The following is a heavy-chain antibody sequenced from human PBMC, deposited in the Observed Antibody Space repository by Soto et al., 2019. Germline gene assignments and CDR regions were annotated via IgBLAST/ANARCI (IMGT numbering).Heavy chain of an antibody. D-gene: IGHD3-22*01. Sequence: PGGSLRLSCAASGFTFSSYGMHWVRQAPGKGLEWVAVISYDGSNKYYADSVKGRFTISRDSSKNTLYLQMNSLRAEDTAVYYCAKGYYDSSGEIDYWGQGTLVTVSS. V-gene: IGHV3-30*18. J-gene: IGHJ4*02. CDR2: ISYDGSNK. CDR3: AKGYYDSSGEIDY. CDR1: GFTFSSYG.